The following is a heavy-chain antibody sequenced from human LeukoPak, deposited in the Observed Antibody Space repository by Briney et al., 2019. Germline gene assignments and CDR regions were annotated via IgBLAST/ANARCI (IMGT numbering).Heavy chain of an antibody. V-gene: IGHV4-59*01. CDR2: IYYSGST. D-gene: IGHD6-6*01. CDR1: GGSISSYY. CDR3: ARSGSSSLDY. Sequence: SETLSLTCTVSGGSISSYYWSWIRQPPGKGLEWIGYIYYSGSTNYNPSLKSRVTISVDTSKNQFYLKLSSVTAADTAVYYCARSGSSSLDYWGQGTLVTVSS. J-gene: IGHJ4*02.